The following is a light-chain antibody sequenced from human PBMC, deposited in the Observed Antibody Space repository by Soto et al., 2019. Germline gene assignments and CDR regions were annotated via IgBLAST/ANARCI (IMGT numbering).Light chain of an antibody. CDR2: KAS. CDR3: LQYNSYWA. CDR1: QSISSW. J-gene: IGKJ1*01. V-gene: IGKV1-5*03. Sequence: HMTRPPSTGSASVGDRVNIAFRASQSISSWLAWYPQKPGKAPKLLIYKASSLESGVPSRFSGSGSGTEFTLTIISLQPDDFATYYCLQYNSYWAFGQGTKVDIK.